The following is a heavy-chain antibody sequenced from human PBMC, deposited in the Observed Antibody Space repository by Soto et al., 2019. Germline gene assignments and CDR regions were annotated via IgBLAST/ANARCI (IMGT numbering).Heavy chain of an antibody. CDR1: GGTFSSYA. CDR3: ARKKRDGLAVVWFDP. D-gene: IGHD6-19*01. V-gene: IGHV1-69*01. Sequence: QVQLVQSGAEVKKPGSSVKVSCKASGGTFSSYAISWVRQAPGQGLEWMGGIIPIFGTANYAQKFQGRVTITAYESTSTAYMELSSLRSEDTAVYYCARKKRDGLAVVWFDPWGQGPLVTVSS. CDR2: IIPIFGTA. J-gene: IGHJ5*02.